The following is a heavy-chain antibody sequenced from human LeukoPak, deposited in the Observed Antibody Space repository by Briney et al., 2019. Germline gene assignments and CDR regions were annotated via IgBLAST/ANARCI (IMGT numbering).Heavy chain of an antibody. CDR1: GFTFSSYS. D-gene: IGHD2-21*02. V-gene: IGHV3-21*01. CDR2: ISSSSSYI. Sequence: GGSLRLSCAASGFTFSSYSMNWVRQAPGKGLEWVSSISSSSSYIYYADSVKGRFTISRDNAKNSLYLQMNSLRAEDTAVYYCARDRTDCGGDCYSAPLDYWGQGTLVTVSS. CDR3: ARDRTDCGGDCYSAPLDY. J-gene: IGHJ4*02.